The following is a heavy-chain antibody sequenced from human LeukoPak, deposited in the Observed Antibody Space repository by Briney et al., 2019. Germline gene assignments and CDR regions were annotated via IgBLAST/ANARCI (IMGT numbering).Heavy chain of an antibody. CDR1: GYTFTSYD. J-gene: IGHJ3*02. V-gene: IGHV1-8*01. D-gene: IGHD7-27*01. CDR2: MNPNSGNT. CDR3: GRNRLGKAFDI. Sequence: GASVKVSCKASGYTFTSYDINWVRQATGQGLEWMGWMNPNSGNTGYAQKFQGRVTMTRNTSISTAYMELNRLTFDDTAVYYCGRNRLGKAFDIWGQGTMVTISS.